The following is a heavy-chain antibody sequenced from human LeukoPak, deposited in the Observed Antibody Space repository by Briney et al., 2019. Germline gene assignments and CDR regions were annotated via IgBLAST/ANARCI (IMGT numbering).Heavy chain of an antibody. Sequence: ASVKVSCKGSGYSFRSYGINWVRQAPRPGLDRMGWISGYNGNTNYAQMVQGRGTMTTDTSTSTAYMELRSLSSDDTAMYYCARDVGDIVTIPAAITVPWGQGTLVTVSS. V-gene: IGHV1-18*01. J-gene: IGHJ5*02. D-gene: IGHD2-2*01. CDR2: ISGYNGNT. CDR1: GYSFRSYG. CDR3: ARDVGDIVTIPAAITVP.